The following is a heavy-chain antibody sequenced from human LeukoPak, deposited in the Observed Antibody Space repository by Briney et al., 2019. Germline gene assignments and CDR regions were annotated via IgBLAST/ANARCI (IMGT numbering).Heavy chain of an antibody. CDR2: ISSSGSTI. J-gene: IGHJ4*02. D-gene: IGHD6-13*01. V-gene: IGHV3-11*04. CDR1: GFTFSDYY. Sequence: GGSLRLSCAASGFTFSDYYMSWIRQAPGKGLEWVAYISSSGSTIYYADSVKGRFTISRDNAKNSLYLQMNSLRAEDTAVYYCAWSSRIAAAGMGEWGQGTLVTVSS. CDR3: AWSSRIAAAGMGE.